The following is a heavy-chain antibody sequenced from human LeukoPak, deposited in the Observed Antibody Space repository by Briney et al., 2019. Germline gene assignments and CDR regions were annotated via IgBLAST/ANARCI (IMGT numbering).Heavy chain of an antibody. CDR1: GSTFSSYA. V-gene: IGHV1-69*05. Sequence: KVSCKASGSTFSSYAISWVRQAPGQGLEWMGRIIPIFGTANYAQKFQGRVTITTDESTSTAYMELSSLRSEDTAVYYCARDSVVIGPFDYWGQGTLVTVSS. D-gene: IGHD3-22*01. CDR3: ARDSVVIGPFDY. CDR2: IIPIFGTA. J-gene: IGHJ4*02.